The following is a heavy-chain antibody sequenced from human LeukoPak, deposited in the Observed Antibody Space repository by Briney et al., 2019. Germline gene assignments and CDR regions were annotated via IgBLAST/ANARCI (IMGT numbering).Heavy chain of an antibody. V-gene: IGHV4-59*01. J-gene: IGHJ6*02. CDR2: IYYSGST. CDR3: ARGPTMVRGVPYPSYGMDV. CDR1: GGSISSYY. Sequence: SETLSLTCTVSGGSISSYYWSWIRQPPGKGLEWIGYIYYSGSTNYNPSLKSRVTISVDTSKNQFSLELSSVTAADTAVYYCARGPTMVRGVPYPSYGMDVWGQGTTVTVSS. D-gene: IGHD3-10*01.